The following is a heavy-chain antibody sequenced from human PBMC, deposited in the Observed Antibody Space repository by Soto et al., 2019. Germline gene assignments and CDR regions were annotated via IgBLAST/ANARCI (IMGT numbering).Heavy chain of an antibody. CDR2: IYPSDSDT. V-gene: IGHV5-51*01. J-gene: IGHJ4*02. CDR3: ARGGVSTRTFDY. CDR1: GYNFAGYW. Sequence: GESLKISCKGSGYNFAGYWIAWVRQMPGKGLELMGIIYPSDSDTRYRPSFQGQVTISADKSISSAYLQWSSLRTSDTAMYYCARGGVSTRTFDYWGQGTPVTVS. D-gene: IGHD3-3*01.